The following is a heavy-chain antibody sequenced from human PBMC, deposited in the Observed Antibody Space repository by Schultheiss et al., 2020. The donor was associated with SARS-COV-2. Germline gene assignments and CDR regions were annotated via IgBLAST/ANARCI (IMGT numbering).Heavy chain of an antibody. CDR2: ISSSSSYI. CDR3: ARDLRAVATEFDY. CDR1: GFTFSSYS. J-gene: IGHJ4*02. D-gene: IGHD5-12*01. Sequence: GESLKISCAASGFTFSSYSMNWVRQAPGKGLEWVSSISSSSSYIYYADSVKGRFTISRDNAKNSLYLQMNSLRAEDTAVYYCARDLRAVATEFDYWGQGTLVTVS. V-gene: IGHV3-21*01.